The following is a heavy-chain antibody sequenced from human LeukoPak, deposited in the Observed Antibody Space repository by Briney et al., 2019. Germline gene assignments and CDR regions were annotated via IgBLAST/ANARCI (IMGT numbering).Heavy chain of an antibody. CDR3: ARGRGSYGAFDI. CDR1: GGSISSGGYY. J-gene: IGHJ3*02. D-gene: IGHD1-26*01. Sequence: SETLSLTCTVSGGSISSGGYYWSWIRQHPGKGLEWIGYIYYSGSTYYNPSLKSRVTISVDTSKNQFSLKLSSVTAADTAVYYCARGRGSYGAFDIWGQGTMVTVSS. CDR2: IYYSGST. V-gene: IGHV4-31*03.